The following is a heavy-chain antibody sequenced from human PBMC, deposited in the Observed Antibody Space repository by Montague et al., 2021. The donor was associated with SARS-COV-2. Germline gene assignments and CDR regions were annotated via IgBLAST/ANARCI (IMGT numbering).Heavy chain of an antibody. D-gene: IGHD3-22*01. J-gene: IGHJ4*02. Sequence: SLRLSCAASGFIFSSYEMNWVRQAPGKGQEWVSYISNSGDTKYYADSVKGRFTISRDNAKNSLYLQMSSLRAEDTAVYYCARAGEDYYYDSSGFLYWGQGSLVTVSS. V-gene: IGHV3-48*03. CDR3: ARAGEDYYYDSSGFLY. CDR1: GFIFSSYE. CDR2: ISNSGDTK.